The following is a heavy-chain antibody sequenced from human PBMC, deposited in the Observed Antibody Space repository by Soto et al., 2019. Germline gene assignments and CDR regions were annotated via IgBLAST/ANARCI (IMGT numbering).Heavy chain of an antibody. J-gene: IGHJ4*02. D-gene: IGHD6-6*01. CDR3: ARKPRLLDS. V-gene: IGHV3-23*01. CDR2: ISGIGHST. CDR1: GFTFSSYA. Sequence: EVQLLESGGGLVQPGMSLRLSCAASGFTFSSYAMSWVRQAPGKGLEWVSAISGIGHSTYYADSVKGRFTISRDNSKNTLYLQMNSLRAEDTAVYYCARKPRLLDSWGQGTLVTVSS.